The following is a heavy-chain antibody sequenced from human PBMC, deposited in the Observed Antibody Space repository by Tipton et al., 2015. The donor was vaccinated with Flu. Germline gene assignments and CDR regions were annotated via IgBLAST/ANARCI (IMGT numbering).Heavy chain of an antibody. CDR2: ITPSGSTK. CDR3: TRGFIRLCDY. J-gene: IGHJ4*02. CDR1: GFTFSDYE. D-gene: IGHD3-16*02. Sequence: SLRLSCAVSGFTFSDYEMNWVRQAPGKGLEWVSHITPSGSTKYYADAVRGRFTISRDNAKNSLYLQMNSLGAEDTAVYYCTRGFIRLCDYWGQGTLVSVSS. V-gene: IGHV3-48*03.